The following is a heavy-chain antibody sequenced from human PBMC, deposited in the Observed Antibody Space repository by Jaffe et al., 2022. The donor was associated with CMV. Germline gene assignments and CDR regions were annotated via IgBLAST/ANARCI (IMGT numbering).Heavy chain of an antibody. V-gene: IGHV3-23*04. Sequence: EVQLVESGGGLVQFGGSLRLSCAASGFTFSTYAMSWVRQAPGKGLEWVSSISESGNSRYYADSVKGRFTISRDSSKNTVYLQINSLRAEDTAVYYCATPAAYGYDVDYWGQGTLVTVSS. CDR3: ATPAAYGYDVDY. CDR1: GFTFSTYA. CDR2: ISESGNSR. D-gene: IGHD5-12*01. J-gene: IGHJ4*02.